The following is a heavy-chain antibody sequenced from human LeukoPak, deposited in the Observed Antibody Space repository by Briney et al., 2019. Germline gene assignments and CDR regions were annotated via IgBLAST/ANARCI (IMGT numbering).Heavy chain of an antibody. CDR1: GYTFTGYY. V-gene: IGHV1-2*06. CDR2: INPNSGGT. D-gene: IGHD3-22*01. J-gene: IGHJ4*02. CDR3: ARERDKKYYYDSRGYYVLFY. Sequence: ASVKVSCKASGYTFTGYYMHWVRQAPRQGLEWMGRINPNSGGTNYAQKFQGRVTMTRDTSISTAYMELSRLRSDDAAVYYCARERDKKYYYDSRGYYVLFYWGQGTLVTVSS.